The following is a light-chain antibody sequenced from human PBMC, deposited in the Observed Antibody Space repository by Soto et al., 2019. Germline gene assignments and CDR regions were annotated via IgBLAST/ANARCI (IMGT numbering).Light chain of an antibody. J-gene: IGKJ1*01. CDR2: GAS. Sequence: EIVMTQSPATLSVSPGERATLSCRASQSVSSNLAWYQEKPGQAPRLLIYGASTRATGIPGRFSGSGSGTEFTLTIDSLQSEDSAVYYCQQYNNWWTFGQGTKVDIK. CDR1: QSVSSN. CDR3: QQYNNWWT. V-gene: IGKV3-15*01.